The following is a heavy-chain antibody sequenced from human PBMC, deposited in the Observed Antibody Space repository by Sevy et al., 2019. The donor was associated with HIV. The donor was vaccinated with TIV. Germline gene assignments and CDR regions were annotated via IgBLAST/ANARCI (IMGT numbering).Heavy chain of an antibody. V-gene: IGHV3-21*01. CDR2: ISRSSSYI. J-gene: IGHJ4*02. CDR1: GFFFNTYN. D-gene: IGHD3-10*01. CDR3: VRGDRGWGINRYYFDY. Sequence: GGSLRLSCATSGFFFNTYNMNWVRQAPGKGLEWVSSISRSSSYINYADTVKGRFTISRDNAGNSLFLQMNSLRAKDTAVYYCVRGDRGWGINRYYFDYWGQGTLVTVSS.